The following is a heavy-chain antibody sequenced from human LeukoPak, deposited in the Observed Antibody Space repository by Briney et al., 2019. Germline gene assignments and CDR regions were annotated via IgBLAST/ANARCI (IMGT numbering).Heavy chain of an antibody. Sequence: GGSLRLSCAASGSTLTDYYMSWTRQAPGKGLEWVSYISSSGDTIYYADSVKGRFTISRDNAKNSLYLQMNSLRAEDTAVYYCARAVIAATVYFDYWGQGTLVTVSS. V-gene: IGHV3-11*01. D-gene: IGHD2-15*01. CDR2: ISSSGDTI. CDR1: GSTLTDYY. J-gene: IGHJ4*02. CDR3: ARAVIAATVYFDY.